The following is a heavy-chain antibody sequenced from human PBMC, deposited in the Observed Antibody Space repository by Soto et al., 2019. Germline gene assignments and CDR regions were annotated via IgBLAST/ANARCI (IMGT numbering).Heavy chain of an antibody. D-gene: IGHD2-15*01. CDR3: ARGVGAATAPWFDH. CDR2: IYWDDDK. CDR1: GFSLSTSGVG. V-gene: IGHV2-5*02. J-gene: IGHJ5*02. Sequence: QITLKESGPTLVKPTQTLTLTCTFSGFSLSTSGVGVGWIRQPPGKVLEWLALIYWDDDKRYSPSLKSRLTITQDTSKPQVVLTMTNMDPVDTATYYCARGVGAATAPWFDHWGQGTLVTVSS.